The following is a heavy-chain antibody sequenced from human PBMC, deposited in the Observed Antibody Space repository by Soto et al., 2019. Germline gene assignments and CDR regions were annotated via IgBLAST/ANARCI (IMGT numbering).Heavy chain of an antibody. CDR1: GFTVSSNH. D-gene: IGHD6-6*01. Sequence: LRLSCAASGFTVSSNHMNWVRQAPGKGLEWLSIIYSDGTTYYADSVKGRFTIFRDNFKNTLYLQMNNLRAEDTAVYYCAILSNWGQGTLVTVSS. J-gene: IGHJ4*02. CDR2: IYSDGTT. CDR3: AILSN. V-gene: IGHV3-53*01.